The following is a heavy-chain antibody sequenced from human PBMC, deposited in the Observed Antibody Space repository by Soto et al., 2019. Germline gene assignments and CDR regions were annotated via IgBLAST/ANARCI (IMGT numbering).Heavy chain of an antibody. J-gene: IGHJ3*02. V-gene: IGHV1-3*01. Sequence: ASVKVSCKASGYTFTSYAMHWVRQAPGQRLEWMGWINAGNGNTKYSQKFQGRVTITRDTSASTAYMELSSLRSEDTAVYYCARERGRQTYYYDSSGYSEDAFDIWGQGTMLTVSS. CDR3: ARERGRQTYYYDSSGYSEDAFDI. CDR2: INAGNGNT. D-gene: IGHD3-22*01. CDR1: GYTFTSYA.